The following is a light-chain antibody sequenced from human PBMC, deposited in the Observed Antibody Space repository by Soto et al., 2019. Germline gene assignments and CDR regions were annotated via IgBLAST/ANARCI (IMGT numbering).Light chain of an antibody. J-gene: IGLJ1*01. Sequence: QPVLTQPPSVSGAPGQRVTISCTGSSSNIGAGYDVNWYQQLPGTAPKLLIFGDSNRPSGVPDRFSGSKSGTSASLAITGLQAADEADYYCQSSDSRLSGSDVFGTGTKLTVL. CDR3: QSSDSRLSGSDV. CDR1: SSNIGAGYD. CDR2: GDS. V-gene: IGLV1-40*01.